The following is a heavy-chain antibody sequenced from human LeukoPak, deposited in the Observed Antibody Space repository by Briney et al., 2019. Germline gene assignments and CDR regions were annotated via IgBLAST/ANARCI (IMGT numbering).Heavy chain of an antibody. D-gene: IGHD4-11*01. V-gene: IGHV1-8*02. CDR2: MNPHSGDT. Sequence: ASVKVSCKASGYTFTSYYMHWVRQAPGQGLEWMGWMNPHSGDTGYARNFQGRVTMTRSTSISTAYMELSSLRSEDTAVYYCARINYGDAYDIWGQGTLVTVSS. CDR3: ARINYGDAYDI. CDR1: GYTFTSYY. J-gene: IGHJ3*02.